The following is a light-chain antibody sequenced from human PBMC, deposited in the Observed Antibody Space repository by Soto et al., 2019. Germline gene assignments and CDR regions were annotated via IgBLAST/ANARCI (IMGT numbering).Light chain of an antibody. CDR1: SSDLGGYNY. Sequence: QSVLTQPASLSGSPGQSITISCTGTSSDLGGYNYVSWYQQHPGKAPKLLIYDVSDRPSGVSNRFSGSKSGNTASLTISGLQAEDEADYYCSSYTSSSTLYVFGTGTKVTVL. CDR3: SSYTSSSTLYV. CDR2: DVS. V-gene: IGLV2-14*01. J-gene: IGLJ1*01.